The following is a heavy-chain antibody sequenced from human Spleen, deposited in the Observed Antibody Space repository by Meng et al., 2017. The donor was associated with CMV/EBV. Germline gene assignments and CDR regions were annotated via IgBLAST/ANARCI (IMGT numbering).Heavy chain of an antibody. Sequence: GESLKISCAASGFTFSSYTMNWVRQAPGKGLEWVSSISSSSSYIYYADSVKGRFTISRDNAKNSLYLQMNSLRAEDTAVYYCARSRQQQLGWFDPWGQGTLVTVSS. J-gene: IGHJ5*02. D-gene: IGHD6-13*01. CDR2: ISSSSSYI. CDR3: ARSRQQQLGWFDP. CDR1: GFTFSSYT. V-gene: IGHV3-21*01.